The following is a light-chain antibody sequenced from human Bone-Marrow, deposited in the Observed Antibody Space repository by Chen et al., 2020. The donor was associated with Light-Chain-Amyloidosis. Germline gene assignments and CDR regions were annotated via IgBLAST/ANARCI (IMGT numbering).Light chain of an antibody. CDR3: SSYAITNTLV. CDR1: TSDVGCDNH. CDR2: EVT. V-gene: IGLV2-14*01. Sequence: QSALTQPASVSGSPGQSITIPCTGTTSDVGCDNHVSWYQQHPDKAPKLMIYEVTNRPSWVPDRFSGYKSDNTASLTISGLQTEDEADYFCSSYAITNTLVFGSGTRVTVL. J-gene: IGLJ1*01.